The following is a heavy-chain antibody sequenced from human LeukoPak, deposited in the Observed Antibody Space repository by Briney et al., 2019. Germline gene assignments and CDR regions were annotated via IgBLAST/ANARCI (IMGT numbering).Heavy chain of an antibody. CDR2: IGYSSYYI. CDR3: ARDRDSSSWYAAFDI. V-gene: IGHV3-21*01. CDR1: GFTFSTYT. Sequence: GGSLRLSCAASGFTFSTYTMNWVRQAPGKGLEWVSSIGYSSYYIYYADSVKGRFTISRDNAKNSLYLQMNSLRAEDTAVYYCARDRDSSSWYAAFDIWGQGTMVTVSS. J-gene: IGHJ3*02. D-gene: IGHD6-13*01.